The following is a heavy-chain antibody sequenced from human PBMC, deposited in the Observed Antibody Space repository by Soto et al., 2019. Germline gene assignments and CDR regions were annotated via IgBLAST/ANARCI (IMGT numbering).Heavy chain of an antibody. V-gene: IGHV4-59*01. CDR1: GGSIRSSY. J-gene: IGHJ5*02. Sequence: TSETLSLTCTVSGGSIRSSYWSWIRQPPGKGLEWIGYVYYSGSTNYNPSLKSRVTISIDTSKDQFFLKLRSVTAADTAVYYCARHNAYVDYVGWFDPWGQGTLVTVSS. CDR3: ARHNAYVDYVGWFDP. D-gene: IGHD4-17*01. CDR2: VYYSGST.